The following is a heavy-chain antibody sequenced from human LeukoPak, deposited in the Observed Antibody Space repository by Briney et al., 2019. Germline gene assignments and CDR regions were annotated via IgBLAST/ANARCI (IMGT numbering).Heavy chain of an antibody. CDR1: GFTFSACE. V-gene: IGHV3-48*03. Sequence: GGSLRLSCAISGFTFSACELTWVRQAPGKGLEWVSYISRSGSTRYYADSVKGRFTISRDNAKNSLYLQMNSLRAEDTAVYYCARVATMVRVPLDALDIWGQGTMVSASS. CDR2: ISRSGSTR. CDR3: ARVATMVRVPLDALDI. D-gene: IGHD3-10*01. J-gene: IGHJ3*02.